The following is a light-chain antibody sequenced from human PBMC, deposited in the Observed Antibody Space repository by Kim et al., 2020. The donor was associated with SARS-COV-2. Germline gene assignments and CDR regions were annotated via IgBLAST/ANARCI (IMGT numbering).Light chain of an antibody. CDR1: QGISSY. V-gene: IGKV1-8*01. CDR2: AAS. CDR3: QQYYSYPPYT. J-gene: IGKJ2*01. Sequence: IRITQSPSSLSASTGDRVTITCRASQGISSYLAWYQQKPGKAPKLLIYAASTLQSGVPSRFSGSGSGTDFTLTISCLQSEDFATYYCQQYYSYPPYTFGQGTKLEI.